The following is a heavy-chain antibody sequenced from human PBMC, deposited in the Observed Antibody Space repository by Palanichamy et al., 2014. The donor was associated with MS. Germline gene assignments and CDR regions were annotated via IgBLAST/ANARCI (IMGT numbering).Heavy chain of an antibody. Sequence: VQLVQSGSELKKPGASVKVSCKASGYTFTYYAMNWVRQAPGQGLEWMGWINTNTGNPTYAQGFTGRFVFSLDTSVSTAYLQICSLKAEDTAVYYCAREVVGHIVVVVAATGGTTWGQGTLVTVSS. CDR3: AREVVGHIVVVVAATGGTT. V-gene: IGHV7-4-1*01. D-gene: IGHD2-15*01. CDR1: GYTFTYYA. CDR2: INTNTGNP. J-gene: IGHJ4*02.